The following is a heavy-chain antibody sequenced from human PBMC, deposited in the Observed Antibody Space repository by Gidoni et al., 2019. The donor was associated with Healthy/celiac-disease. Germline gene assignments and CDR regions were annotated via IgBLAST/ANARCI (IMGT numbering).Heavy chain of an antibody. CDR2: IDWNDDK. Sequence: QVTLRESGPALVKPTQTLTLTCTFPGFSLSTSGLCVGWIRQPPGKALEWLALIDWNDDKYYSTSLQTRLTISKDTSKNQVVLTMTNMDPVDTATYYCARMALGYCSGGSCLTYYYGMDVWGQGTTVTVSS. D-gene: IGHD2-15*01. CDR3: ARMALGYCSGGSCLTYYYGMDV. J-gene: IGHJ6*02. CDR1: GFSLSTSGLC. V-gene: IGHV2-70*01.